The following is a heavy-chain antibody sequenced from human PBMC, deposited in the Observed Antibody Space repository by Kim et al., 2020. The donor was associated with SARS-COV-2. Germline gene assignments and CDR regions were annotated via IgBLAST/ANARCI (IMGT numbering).Heavy chain of an antibody. D-gene: IGHD3-10*01. CDR3: ARVLWFGESHYGMDV. Sequence: PPLKSRVTISVAPSKNQFPLSLSSVTAADTAVYYCARVLWFGESHYGMDVWGQGTTVTVSS. J-gene: IGHJ6*02. V-gene: IGHV4-59*01.